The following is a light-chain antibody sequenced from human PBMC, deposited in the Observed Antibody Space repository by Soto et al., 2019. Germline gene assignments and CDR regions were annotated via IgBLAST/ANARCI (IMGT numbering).Light chain of an antibody. CDR3: QHYITYPWA. Sequence: DIQMTQTPSTLSASVGDRVTITCRASQSITNWLAWYQQKPGKAPKVLIYDASILESGVPSRFSGSGSGTEFTHTISSLQPDDFATYYCQHYITYPWAFGQGTKVDIK. CDR2: DAS. J-gene: IGKJ1*01. CDR1: QSITNW. V-gene: IGKV1-5*01.